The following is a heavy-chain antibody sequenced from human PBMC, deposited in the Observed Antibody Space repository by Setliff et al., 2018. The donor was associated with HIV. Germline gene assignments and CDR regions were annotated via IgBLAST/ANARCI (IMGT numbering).Heavy chain of an antibody. CDR3: AEGAVTFGGVLNY. J-gene: IGHJ4*02. CDR2: IHHSGTT. CDR1: GYSISSGYY. V-gene: IGHV4-38-2*01. D-gene: IGHD3-16*01. Sequence: KPSETLSLTCAVSGYSISSGYYWAWIRQSPGKGLDWIGSIHHSGTTYYNPSLKSRVTISVDTTTNQVSLQVNSVTAVDTAVYYCAEGAVTFGGVLNYWGQGAQVTVSS.